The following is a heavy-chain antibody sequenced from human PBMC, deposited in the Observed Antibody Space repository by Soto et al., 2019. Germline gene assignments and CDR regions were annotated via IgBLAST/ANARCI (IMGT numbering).Heavy chain of an antibody. CDR2: ISYDGSVR. CDR1: GFTFSSYG. Sequence: QVQLVESGGGVVQPGRSLRLSCAASGFTFSSYGMHWDRQAPGKGLEWVAVISYDGSVRYYADSVKGRFTISRDNSKNTLYLQMNSLRAEDTAVFYCAKRIGTAGLIDYWGQGTLVTVSS. V-gene: IGHV3-30*18. CDR3: AKRIGTAGLIDY. D-gene: IGHD6-13*01. J-gene: IGHJ4*02.